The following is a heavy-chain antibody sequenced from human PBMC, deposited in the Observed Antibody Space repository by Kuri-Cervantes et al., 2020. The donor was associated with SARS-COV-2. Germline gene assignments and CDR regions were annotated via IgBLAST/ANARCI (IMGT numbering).Heavy chain of an antibody. D-gene: IGHD2/OR15-2a*01. J-gene: IGHJ4*02. CDR1: GFTFSSYG. Sequence: GGSLRLSCAASGFTFSSYGMHWVRQAPGKGLEWVGVIRYDGSKKHYADSVKDRFTISRDNSKSTLYLQMNNLRTEDSAVYYCANSYYDTTTVPRLDYWGQGTLVTVSS. V-gene: IGHV3-30*02. CDR3: ANSYYDTTTVPRLDY. CDR2: IRYDGSKK.